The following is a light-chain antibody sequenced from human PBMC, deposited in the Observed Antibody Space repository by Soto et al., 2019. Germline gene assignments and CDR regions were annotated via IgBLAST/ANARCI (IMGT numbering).Light chain of an antibody. CDR2: AAS. J-gene: IGKJ1*01. CDR1: QDIRND. CDR3: LQHNDCPPT. V-gene: IGKV1-17*01. Sequence: EIQMTQSPSSLSASLGDRVTITCRASQDIRNDLGWYQQKPGKAPKRLIYAASSMQSGVPSRFSGSGSGTAFTLTIRSLQLEDYASYYCLQHNDCPPTFGQGTKVEI.